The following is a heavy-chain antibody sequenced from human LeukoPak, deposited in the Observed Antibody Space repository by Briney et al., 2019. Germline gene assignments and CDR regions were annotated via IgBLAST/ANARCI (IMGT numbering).Heavy chain of an antibody. D-gene: IGHD5-18*01. V-gene: IGHV4-59*01. Sequence: SETLSLTCSVSGGSISSYYWNWIRQTPGKGLEWIGYIYYSGRTNYNPSLKSRVTISVDTSKNQFSLTLSSVTTADTAVYYCARGQKYRNGYTVTELGSGYFAYWGQETLVTVSS. J-gene: IGHJ4*02. CDR1: GGSISSYY. CDR3: ARGQKYRNGYTVTELGSGYFAY. CDR2: IYYSGRT.